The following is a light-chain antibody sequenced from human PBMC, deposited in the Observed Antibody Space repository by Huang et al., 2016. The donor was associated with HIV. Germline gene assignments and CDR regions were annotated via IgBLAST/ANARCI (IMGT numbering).Light chain of an antibody. V-gene: IGKV1-8*01. Sequence: IRMTQSPSSLSASTGDRVTITCRANQDINNFLAWYQQKPWSVPKLLIYAASTLQSGVPSRCSGNGSGTDFTLTIGCLHSEDVATYYCQQYDIHPLTFGPGTRVDIK. J-gene: IGKJ3*01. CDR3: QQYDIHPLT. CDR2: AAS. CDR1: QDINNF.